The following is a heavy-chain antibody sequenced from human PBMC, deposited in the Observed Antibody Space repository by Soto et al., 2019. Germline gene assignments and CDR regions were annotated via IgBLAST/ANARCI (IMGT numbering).Heavy chain of an antibody. CDR3: ARDHHYYDSSGYFPF. V-gene: IGHV1-46*01. D-gene: IGHD3-22*01. CDR2: INPSGGST. Sequence: ASVKVSCKASGYTFATYAVHWVRQAPGQRLEWMGWINPSGGSTSYAQKFQGRVTMTRDTSTSTVYMELSSLRSEDTAVYYCARDHHYYDSSGYFPFWGQGTTVTVSS. CDR1: GYTFATYA. J-gene: IGHJ6*02.